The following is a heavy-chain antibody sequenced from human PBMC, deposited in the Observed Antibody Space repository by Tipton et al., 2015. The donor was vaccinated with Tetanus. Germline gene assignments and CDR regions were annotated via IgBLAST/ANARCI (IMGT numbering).Heavy chain of an antibody. D-gene: IGHD3-10*01. V-gene: IGHV4-4*07. Sequence: TLSLTCTVSGGSLSSNYWTWIRQPAGKGLEWIGRIDASGSTDYSPSLKSRVTMSVDTSENQFSLKLSSVIAADTAIYYCARGVWFGPGPRYYFDYWGQGTLVTVSS. CDR1: GGSLSSNY. CDR3: ARGVWFGPGPRYYFDY. CDR2: IDASGST. J-gene: IGHJ4*02.